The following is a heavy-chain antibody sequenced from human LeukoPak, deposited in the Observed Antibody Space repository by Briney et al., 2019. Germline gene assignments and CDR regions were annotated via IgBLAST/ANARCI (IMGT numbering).Heavy chain of an antibody. CDR1: GYTFAKYW. D-gene: IGHD6-19*01. J-gene: IGHJ4*02. CDR3: ARHAVAGMN. V-gene: IGHV5-51*01. Sequence: GESLKISCQASGYTFAKYWIGWVRQMPGKGLEWMGIIYPGDSDTRYSPSFQGQVTISADKSISTAYLQWSSLKASDTAMYYCARHAVAGMNWGQGTLVTVSS. CDR2: IYPGDSDT.